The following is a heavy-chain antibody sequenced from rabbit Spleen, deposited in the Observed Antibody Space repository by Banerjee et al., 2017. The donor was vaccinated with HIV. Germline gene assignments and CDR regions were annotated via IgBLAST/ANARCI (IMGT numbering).Heavy chain of an antibody. D-gene: IGHD7-1*01. CDR2: IDRDSTDNT. V-gene: IGHV1S45*01. CDR3: ARADSAGAPNGFNL. CDR1: GFSFSRSYD. Sequence: QQQLEESGGGLVKPGGTLTLTCKASGFSFSRSYDMCWVRQAPGKGLEWIGMIDRDSTDNTYYASWAKGRFTISKTSSTTVTLQVTSLTAADTATYFCARADSAGAPNGFNLWGQGTLVTVS. J-gene: IGHJ4*01.